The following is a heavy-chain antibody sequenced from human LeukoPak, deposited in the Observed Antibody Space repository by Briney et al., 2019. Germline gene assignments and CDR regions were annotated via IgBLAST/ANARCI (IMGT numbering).Heavy chain of an antibody. CDR3: AKDRITMVRGVIIHTFDY. V-gene: IGHV3-23*01. D-gene: IGHD3-10*01. CDR1: GFTFSSYA. CDR2: ISGSGGST. Sequence: PGGSLRLSCAASGFTFSSYAMSWVRQAPGKGLEWVSAISGSGGSTYYADSVKGRFTISRDNSKNTLYLQMNSLRAEDTAVYYRAKDRITMVRGVIIHTFDYWGQGTLVTVSS. J-gene: IGHJ4*02.